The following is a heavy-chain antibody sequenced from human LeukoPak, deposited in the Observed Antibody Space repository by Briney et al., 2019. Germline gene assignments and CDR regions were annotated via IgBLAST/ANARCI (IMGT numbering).Heavy chain of an antibody. V-gene: IGHV4-39*07. CDR2: IYDSGST. D-gene: IGHD1-26*01. Sequence: PSETLSLTCTVSGGSIRSSYYYWGWIRQPPGKGLEWIGSIYDSGSTYYNPSLKSRVTISVDTSKNQFSLKLSSVTAADTAVYYCARGYSGSYGRFDYWGQGTLVTVSS. CDR1: GGSIRSSYYY. CDR3: ARGYSGSYGRFDY. J-gene: IGHJ4*02.